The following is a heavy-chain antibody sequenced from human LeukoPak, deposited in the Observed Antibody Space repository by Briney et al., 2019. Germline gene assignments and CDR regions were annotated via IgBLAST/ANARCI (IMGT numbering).Heavy chain of an antibody. Sequence: PGGSLRLSCAASGFTFSSYEMNWVRQAPGKGLEWVSYISSSGSTIYYADSVKGRFTISRDNAKNSLYLQMNSLRAEDTAVYYCAREMRSDCSGGSCYPQFGYWGQGTLVTVSS. CDR3: AREMRSDCSGGSCYPQFGY. V-gene: IGHV3-48*03. CDR1: GFTFSSYE. CDR2: ISSSGSTI. J-gene: IGHJ4*02. D-gene: IGHD2-15*01.